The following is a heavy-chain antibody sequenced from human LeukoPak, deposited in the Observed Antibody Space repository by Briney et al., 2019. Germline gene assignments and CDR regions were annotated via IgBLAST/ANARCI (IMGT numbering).Heavy chain of an antibody. J-gene: IGHJ4*02. Sequence: PSETLSLTCAVYGGYFSGYYWSWIRQRPGKGLEWIGEINHSGSTNYNPSLKSRVTISVDTSKNQFSLKLSSVTAADTAVYYCARRDSGYDPYFDYWGQRTLVTVSS. CDR3: ARRDSGYDPYFDY. CDR2: INHSGST. CDR1: GGYFSGYY. D-gene: IGHD5-12*01. V-gene: IGHV4-34*01.